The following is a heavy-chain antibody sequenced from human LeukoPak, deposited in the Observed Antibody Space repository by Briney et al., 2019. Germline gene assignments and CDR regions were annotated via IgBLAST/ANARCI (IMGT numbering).Heavy chain of an antibody. D-gene: IGHD6-13*01. Sequence: SETLSLTCTVSGGSISSSSYYWGWIRQPPGKGLEWIGSIYYSGSTYYNPSLKSRVTISVDTSKNQFSLKLSSVTAADTAVYYCASPKYSSSWQIDYWGQGTLVTVSS. CDR3: ASPKYSSSWQIDY. CDR1: GGSISSSSYY. J-gene: IGHJ4*02. V-gene: IGHV4-39*01. CDR2: IYYSGST.